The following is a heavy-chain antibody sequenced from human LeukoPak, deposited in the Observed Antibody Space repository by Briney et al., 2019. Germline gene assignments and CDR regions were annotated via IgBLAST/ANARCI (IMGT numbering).Heavy chain of an antibody. V-gene: IGHV3-23*01. J-gene: IGHJ6*03. Sequence: GGSLRLSCAASGFTFISYGMHWVRQAPGKGLEGVSAISGSGGSTYYADSVKGRFTISRDNSKNTLYLQMNSLRAEDTAVYYCAKEFGRYDILTGYYLNYYYYYYMDVWGKGTTVTISS. CDR1: GFTFISYG. CDR3: AKEFGRYDILTGYYLNYYYYYYMDV. D-gene: IGHD3-9*01. CDR2: ISGSGGST.